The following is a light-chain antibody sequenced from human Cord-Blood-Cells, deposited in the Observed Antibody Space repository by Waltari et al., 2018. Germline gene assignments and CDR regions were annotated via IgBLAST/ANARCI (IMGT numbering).Light chain of an antibody. V-gene: IGLV2-14*01. CDR3: SSYTSSSTVV. CDR2: DVS. CDR1: SSDVGGYNS. J-gene: IGLJ2*01. Sequence: QSALTQPASVSGSPGQSITISCTGTSSDVGGYNSVSWYKQHPGNAPKLMIYDVSNRPAGVSKRFSGSKSGNTASLTICGLQSEDEADYYCSSYTSSSTVVFGGGTKLTVL.